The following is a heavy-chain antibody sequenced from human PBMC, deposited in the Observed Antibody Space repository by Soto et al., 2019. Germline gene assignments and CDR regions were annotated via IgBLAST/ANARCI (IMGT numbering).Heavy chain of an antibody. V-gene: IGHV3-48*04. CDR2: ISSSSSTI. CDR1: GFTFSSYS. CDR3: ARVTRDEAFDI. Sequence: VGSLRLSCAASGFTFSSYSMNWVRQAPGKGLEWVSYISSSSSTIYYADSVKGRFTISRDNAKNSLYLQMNSLRAEDTAVYYCARVTRDEAFDIWGQGTMVTVSS. J-gene: IGHJ3*02.